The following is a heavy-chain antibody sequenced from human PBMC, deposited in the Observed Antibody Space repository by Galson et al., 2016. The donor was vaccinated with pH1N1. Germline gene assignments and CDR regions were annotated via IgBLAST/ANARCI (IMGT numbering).Heavy chain of an antibody. D-gene: IGHD6-13*01. Sequence: SLRLSCAASGFTFSSYAMSWVRQAPGKGLEWVSSITASGGNTYYADSVKGRFTISRDISKNTLFLQMNSLRAEDTAVYYCVKRPTAATGPFEYWGQGTLVTVSS. CDR2: ITASGGNT. J-gene: IGHJ4*02. CDR3: VKRPTAATGPFEY. V-gene: IGHV3-23*01. CDR1: GFTFSSYA.